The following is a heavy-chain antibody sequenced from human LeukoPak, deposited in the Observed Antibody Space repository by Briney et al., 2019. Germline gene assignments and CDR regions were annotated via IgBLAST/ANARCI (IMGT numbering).Heavy chain of an antibody. Sequence: GGSLRLSCAVSGFTFSSYAMSWVRQAPGKGLEWVSAISGSGGSTYYADSVKGRITISRDNSKNTLYLQMNSLRAEDTAVYYCAKDYHDSSGYSYYYYYMDVWGKGTTVTVSS. J-gene: IGHJ6*03. V-gene: IGHV3-23*01. CDR2: ISGSGGST. CDR1: GFTFSSYA. CDR3: AKDYHDSSGYSYYYYYMDV. D-gene: IGHD3-22*01.